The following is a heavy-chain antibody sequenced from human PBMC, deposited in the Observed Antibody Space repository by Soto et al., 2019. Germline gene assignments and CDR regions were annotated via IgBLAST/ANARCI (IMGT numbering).Heavy chain of an antibody. Sequence: QEQLVESGGGVVQPGRSLRLSCAASGVTFSSYAMHWVRQAPGKGLEWVAIISDDGSNKYYADSVKGRFTLSRDNSKNTLYLQMNSLRADDTAVYYCARCLFSYSNGWSFDFWGQGTLVTVSS. CDR2: ISDDGSNK. J-gene: IGHJ5*01. D-gene: IGHD4-4*01. CDR3: ARCLFSYSNGWSFDF. CDR1: GVTFSSYA. V-gene: IGHV3-30-3*01.